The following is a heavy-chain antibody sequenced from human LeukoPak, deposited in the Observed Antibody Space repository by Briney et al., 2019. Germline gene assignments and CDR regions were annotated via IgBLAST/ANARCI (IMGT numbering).Heavy chain of an antibody. CDR2: IKEDGSDK. CDR3: AIPPVASSSWYYFDY. J-gene: IGHJ4*02. V-gene: IGHV3-7*01. CDR1: EFTFSNYW. Sequence: GGSLRLSCAASEFTFSNYWMTWVRQAPGKGLEWVANIKEDGSDKYYADSVKGRFTISRDNSKNTLYLQMNSLRAEDTAVYYCAIPPVASSSWYYFDYWGQGTLVTVSS. D-gene: IGHD6-13*01.